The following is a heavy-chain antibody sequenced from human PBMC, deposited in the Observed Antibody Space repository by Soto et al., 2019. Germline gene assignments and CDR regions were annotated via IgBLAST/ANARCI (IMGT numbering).Heavy chain of an antibody. J-gene: IGHJ4*02. CDR1: GFPFSDYA. CDR2: ISFDGSNT. Sequence: QVQLVESGGGVVQPGRSLRLSCAASGFPFSDYAMHWVRQAPGKGLEWVAVISFDGSNTYYADSVKGRFTVSRDNSKHTLSLQMNSLRIDDTALYYCAKALRGGCDYWGQGALVTVSS. V-gene: IGHV3-30*18. CDR3: AKALRGGCDY. D-gene: IGHD3-10*01.